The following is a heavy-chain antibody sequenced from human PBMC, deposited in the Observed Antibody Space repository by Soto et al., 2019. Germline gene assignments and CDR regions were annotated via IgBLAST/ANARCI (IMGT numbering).Heavy chain of an antibody. J-gene: IGHJ5*02. D-gene: IGHD3-22*01. CDR3: ARQPYDSRGYYYRT. CDR2: MYSRGNT. CDR1: GGSISSANYY. V-gene: IGHV4-39*01. Sequence: QLRLQESGPGLVKPSETLSLTCTVSGGSISSANYYWGWIRQPPGKGLEWIGSMYSRGNTYYNPSLKSRVTVSVDTSKNHFSLKLRSVTAADTAVYYCARQPYDSRGYYYRTWGQGALVTVSS.